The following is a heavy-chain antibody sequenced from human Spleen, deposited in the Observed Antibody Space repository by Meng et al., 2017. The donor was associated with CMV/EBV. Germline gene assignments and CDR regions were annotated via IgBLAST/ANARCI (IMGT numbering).Heavy chain of an antibody. Sequence: SETLSLTCTVSGGSISSRSYYWGWIRQPPGKGLEWIGTIYYSGSTYYTPSLKSRLTISVDTSKNQFSLNLSSVTAADTALYYCVRDVRYYHYAMDVWGQGSTVTVSS. V-gene: IGHV4-39*07. CDR1: GGSISSRSYY. J-gene: IGHJ6*02. CDR3: VRDVRYYHYAMDV. CDR2: IYYSGST.